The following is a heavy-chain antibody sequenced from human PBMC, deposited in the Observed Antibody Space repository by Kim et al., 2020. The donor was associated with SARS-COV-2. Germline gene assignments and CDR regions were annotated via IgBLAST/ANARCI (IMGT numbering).Heavy chain of an antibody. D-gene: IGHD2-15*01. CDR3: ARGALGGGGSCYY. Sequence: YNPSLKVRITISVDKSQDPFSLKLSSVTAADTAVYYCARGALGGGGSCYYWGQGTLVTVSS. V-gene: IGHV4-4*02. J-gene: IGHJ4*02.